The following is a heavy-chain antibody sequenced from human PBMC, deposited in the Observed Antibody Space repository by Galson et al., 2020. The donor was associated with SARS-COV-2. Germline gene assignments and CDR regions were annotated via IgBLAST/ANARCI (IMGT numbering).Heavy chain of an antibody. D-gene: IGHD2-8*02. CDR3: ARVQATTGY. V-gene: IGHV3-21*01. Sequence: NSGGSLRLSCAASGFTFSSYSMNCVRQAPGKGLEWVSSINSDSSYIYYADSVKGRFTISRDNAKNSLDLQMNSLRVEDTAVYYCARVQATTGYWGQGTLVTVSS. J-gene: IGHJ4*02. CDR1: GFTFSSYS. CDR2: INSDSSYI.